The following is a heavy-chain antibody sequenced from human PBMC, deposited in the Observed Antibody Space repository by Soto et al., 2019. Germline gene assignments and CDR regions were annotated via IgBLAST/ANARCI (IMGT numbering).Heavy chain of an antibody. CDR1: GYSFTNYW. Sequence: PGESLKISCKVSGYSFTNYWIGWVRQLPGKGLEWMGTIYPGDSDTKYSQSFRGQVTISADNSISTAYLQWSSLKASDTAVYYCASPTTASLYFDYWGQGTLVTVYS. V-gene: IGHV5-51*01. J-gene: IGHJ4*02. D-gene: IGHD5-12*01. CDR2: IYPGDSDT. CDR3: ASPTTASLYFDY.